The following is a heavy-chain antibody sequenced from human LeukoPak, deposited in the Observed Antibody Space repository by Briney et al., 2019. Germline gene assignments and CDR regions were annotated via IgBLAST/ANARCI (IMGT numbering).Heavy chain of an antibody. D-gene: IGHD5-12*01. J-gene: IGHJ4*02. CDR1: DGSISTYY. CDR2: IYTGGST. CDR3: ATSGGIVAKLDY. V-gene: IGHV4-4*07. Sequence: PSETLSLTCTVSDGSISTYYWSWIRQPAGKGLEWIGRIYTGGSTNYNPSLESRVIMSINTPENHFSLKLSSVTAADTAVYYCATSGGIVAKLDYWGQGTLVTVSS.